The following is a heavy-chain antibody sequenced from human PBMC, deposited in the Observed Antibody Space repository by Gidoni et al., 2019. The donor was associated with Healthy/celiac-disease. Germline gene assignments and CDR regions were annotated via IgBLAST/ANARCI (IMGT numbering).Heavy chain of an antibody. J-gene: IGHJ3*02. D-gene: IGHD1-7*01. CDR3: AKEGGVNYNWNYMVNFNGAFDI. V-gene: IGHV3-23*01. CDR2: FSGSVGIT. Sequence: EVQLLASGGGLVQPGGSLRLSCAASGFPFSCYALSWVRQAPGQGLEWVSAFSGSVGITYYADSVKGRFTISRDNSKNTLYLQMNSLRAEDTAVYYCAKEGGVNYNWNYMVNFNGAFDIWGQGTMVTVSS. CDR1: GFPFSCYA.